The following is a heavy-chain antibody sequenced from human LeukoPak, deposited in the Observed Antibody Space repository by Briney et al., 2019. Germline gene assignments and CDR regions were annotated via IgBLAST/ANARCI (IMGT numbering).Heavy chain of an antibody. CDR1: GFTVSSNY. V-gene: IGHV3-66*01. J-gene: IGHJ4*02. Sequence: GGSLRVSCAASGFTVSSNYMSWVRQAPGKGLEWVSVIYSGVGTYYADSVKGRFTISRDNSENTLYLQMNSLRAEDTAVYYCARDLCSTTSCLDYRGQGTLVTVSS. CDR3: ARDLCSTTSCLDY. CDR2: IYSGVGT. D-gene: IGHD2-2*01.